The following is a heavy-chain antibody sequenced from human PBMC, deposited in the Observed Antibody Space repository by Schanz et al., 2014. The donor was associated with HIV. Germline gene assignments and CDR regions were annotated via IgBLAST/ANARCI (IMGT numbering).Heavy chain of an antibody. V-gene: IGHV1-18*01. CDR1: GYTFISYG. CDR3: AKSRFQLHWFDS. Sequence: QVQLVQSGTEVKKPGASVKVSCKASGYTFISYGISWVRQAPGQGLEWMGWISAYNGNTNYAQKFQGRLTMTTDTSTSTAYMELRSLRSDDTAVYYCAKSRFQLHWFDSWGQGTLVTVSS. J-gene: IGHJ5*01. CDR2: ISAYNGNT. D-gene: IGHD2-2*01.